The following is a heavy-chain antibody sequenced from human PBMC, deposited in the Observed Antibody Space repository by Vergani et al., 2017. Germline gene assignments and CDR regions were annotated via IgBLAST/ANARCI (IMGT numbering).Heavy chain of an antibody. Sequence: QLQLQESGPGLVKPSETLSLTCTVSGGSISSSSYYWGWIRQPPGKGLEWIGSIYYSGSTYYNPSLKSRVTISVDTSKNQFSLKLSSVTAADTAVYYCARETYDFWGGYYEYYYYYYMDVWGKGTTVTVSS. J-gene: IGHJ6*03. CDR3: ARETYDFWGGYYEYYYYYYMDV. CDR2: IYYSGST. V-gene: IGHV4-39*07. CDR1: GGSISSSSYY. D-gene: IGHD3-3*01.